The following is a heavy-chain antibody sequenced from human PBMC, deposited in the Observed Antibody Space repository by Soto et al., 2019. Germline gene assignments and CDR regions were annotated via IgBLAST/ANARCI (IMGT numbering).Heavy chain of an antibody. V-gene: IGHV1-46*03. CDR2: INPSGGST. D-gene: IGHD6-19*01. CDR1: GYTFTSYY. J-gene: IGHJ5*02. Sequence: EASVKVSCKASGYTFTSYYMHWVRQAPGQGLEWMGIINPSGGSTSYAQKFQGRVTMTRDTSTSTVYMELSSLRSEDTAVYYCAREWGSGWYVLWFDPWGQGTLVTVSS. CDR3: AREWGSGWYVLWFDP.